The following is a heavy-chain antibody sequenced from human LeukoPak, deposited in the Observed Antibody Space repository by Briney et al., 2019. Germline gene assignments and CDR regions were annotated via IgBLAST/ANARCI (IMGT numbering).Heavy chain of an antibody. CDR3: AKDFSSSFDLVAPN. CDR2: ISGSGGST. J-gene: IGHJ4*02. Sequence: HAGGSLRLSCAASGFTFSSYAMGWVRQAPGKGLEWVSAISGSGGSTYYADSVKGRFTISRDNSKNTLYLQMNSLRAGDTAVYYCAKDFSSSFDLVAPNWGQGTLVTVSS. CDR1: GFTFSSYA. D-gene: IGHD6-6*01. V-gene: IGHV3-23*01.